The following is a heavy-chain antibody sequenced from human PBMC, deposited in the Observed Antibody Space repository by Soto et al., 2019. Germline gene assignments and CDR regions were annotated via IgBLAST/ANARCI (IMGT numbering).Heavy chain of an antibody. CDR2: IYYSGST. CDR3: ARGGASARIDY. D-gene: IGHD3-10*01. J-gene: IGHJ4*02. Sequence: SETLSLTCTVSGGSISSGDYYWSWIRQPPGKGLEWIGYIYYSGSTYYNPSLKSRVTISVDTSKNQFSLKLSSVTAADTAVYYCARGGASARIDYWGQGTLVTVSS. V-gene: IGHV4-30-4*01. CDR1: GGSISSGDYY.